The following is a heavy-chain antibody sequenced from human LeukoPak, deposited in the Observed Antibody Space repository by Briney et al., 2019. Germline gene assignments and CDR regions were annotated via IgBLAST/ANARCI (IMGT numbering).Heavy chain of an antibody. J-gene: IGHJ4*02. CDR1: GDSISSDYY. Sequence: KPSETPSLTCTVSGDSISSDYYWGWVRQPPGKGLEWVGSIYHDESAFYNPSLKYRVTISLDRPKKQFSLRLASVTAADTAIYYCANADTEDFFDYWGQGTLVTVSS. D-gene: IGHD3-16*01. CDR2: IYHDESA. CDR3: ANADTEDFFDY. V-gene: IGHV4-38-2*02.